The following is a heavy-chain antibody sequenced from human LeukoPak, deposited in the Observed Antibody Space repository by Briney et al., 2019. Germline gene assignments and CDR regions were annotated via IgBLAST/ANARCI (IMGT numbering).Heavy chain of an antibody. CDR1: GFTLSSYA. Sequence: GESLPLSCAASGFTLSSYAMSWVRPPPGKGLEWVSAISGSGGSTYYADSVKGRFTISRDNSKNTLYLQMNSLRAEDTAVYYCAKDYSYGHPFDYWGQGTLVTVSS. CDR3: AKDYSYGHPFDY. V-gene: IGHV3-23*01. CDR2: ISGSGGST. J-gene: IGHJ4*02. D-gene: IGHD5-18*01.